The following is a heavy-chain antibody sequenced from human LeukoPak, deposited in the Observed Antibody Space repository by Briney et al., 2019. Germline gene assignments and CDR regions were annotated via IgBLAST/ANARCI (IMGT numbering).Heavy chain of an antibody. CDR2: IYHSGST. Sequence: SETLSLTCAVSGGSISSSNWWSWVRQPPGKGLEWIGEIYHSGSTSYNPSLKSRVTISVDKSRNQFSLKLSSVTAADTAVYYCAGGGYGSGSYSENWFDPWGQGTLVTVSS. D-gene: IGHD3-10*01. CDR3: AGGGYGSGSYSENWFDP. J-gene: IGHJ5*02. V-gene: IGHV4-4*02. CDR1: GGSISSSNW.